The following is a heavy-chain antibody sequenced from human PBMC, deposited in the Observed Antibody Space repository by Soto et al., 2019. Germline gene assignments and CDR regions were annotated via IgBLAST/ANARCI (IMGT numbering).Heavy chain of an antibody. J-gene: IGHJ3*02. CDR2: IYHSGST. CDR3: ARAPAFDI. Sequence: SETLSLTCAVSGGSISSGGYSWSWIRQPPGKGLEWIGYIYHSGSTYYNPSLKSRVTISVDRSKNQFSLNPSSVTAADTAVYYCARAPAFDIWGHGTMVTVSS. V-gene: IGHV4-30-2*01. CDR1: GGSISSGGYS.